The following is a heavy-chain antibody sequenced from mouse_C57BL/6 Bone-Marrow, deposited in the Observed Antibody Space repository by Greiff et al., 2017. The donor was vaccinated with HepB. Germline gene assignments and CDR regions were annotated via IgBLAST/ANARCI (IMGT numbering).Heavy chain of an antibody. CDR1: GFTFSSYG. CDR3: ARHDYGAWFAY. V-gene: IGHV5-6*01. J-gene: IGHJ3*01. D-gene: IGHD2-4*01. Sequence: EVQGVESGGDLVKPGGSLKLSCAASGFTFSSYGMSWVRQTPDKRLEWVATISSGGSYTYYPDSVKGRFTISRDNAKNTLYLQMSSLKSEDTAMYYCARHDYGAWFAYWGQGTLVTVSA. CDR2: ISSGGSYT.